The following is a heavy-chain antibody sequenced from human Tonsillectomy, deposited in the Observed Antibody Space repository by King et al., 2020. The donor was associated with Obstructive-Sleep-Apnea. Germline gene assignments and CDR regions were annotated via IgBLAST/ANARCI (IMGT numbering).Heavy chain of an antibody. V-gene: IGHV3-21*01. CDR1: GFTFSSYS. Sequence: VQLVESGGGLVKPGGSLRLSCAASGFTFSSYSMNWVRQAPGKGLEWVSSISSSSSYIYYADSVKGRFTISRDNAKNSLYLQMNSLRAEDTAVYYCARDRDYGDYEGDAFDIWGQGTMVTVSS. J-gene: IGHJ3*02. CDR3: ARDRDYGDYEGDAFDI. D-gene: IGHD4-17*01. CDR2: ISSSSSYI.